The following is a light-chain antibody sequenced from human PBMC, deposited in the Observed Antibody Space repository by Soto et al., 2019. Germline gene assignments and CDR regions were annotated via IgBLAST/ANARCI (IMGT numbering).Light chain of an antibody. J-gene: IGLJ1*01. Sequence: QSALTQPASVSGSPGQSITISCTGTSSDVGGYNFVSWYQQHPGKVPKLMIFDVNRRPSGVSDRLSASKSGNTASLTISGLQAEDEGDDYCCSYTGSSTHVFGSGTKLTVL. CDR3: CSYTGSSTHV. CDR1: SSDVGGYNF. CDR2: DVN. V-gene: IGLV2-14*03.